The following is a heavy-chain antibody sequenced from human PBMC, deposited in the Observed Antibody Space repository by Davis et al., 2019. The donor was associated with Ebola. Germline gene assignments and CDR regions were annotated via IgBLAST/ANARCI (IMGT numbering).Heavy chain of an antibody. CDR1: GGSISSGGYY. Sequence: SETLSLTCTVSGGSISSGGYYWSWIRQPPGKGLEWIGSIYYSGSTYYNPSLKSRVTISVDTSKNQFSLKLSSVTAADTAVYYCARLRLGSSANFDYWGQGTLVTVSS. CDR2: IYYSGST. CDR3: ARLRLGSSANFDY. V-gene: IGHV4-39*01. J-gene: IGHJ4*02. D-gene: IGHD6-6*01.